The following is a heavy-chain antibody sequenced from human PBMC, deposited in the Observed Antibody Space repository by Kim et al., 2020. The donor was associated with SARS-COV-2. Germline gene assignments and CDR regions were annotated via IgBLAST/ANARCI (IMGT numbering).Heavy chain of an antibody. CDR3: ARERNSGYDYAYPFDS. D-gene: IGHD5-12*01. Sequence: GGSLRLSCAASGFTFSSYSMNWVRQAPGKGLQWVSYISTTGGTIYYADSVKGRFTISRDNAKNSLYLQMNSLRDEDTAVYYCARERNSGYDYAYPFDSW. CDR2: ISTTGGTI. V-gene: IGHV3-48*02. J-gene: IGHJ4*01. CDR1: GFTFSSYS.